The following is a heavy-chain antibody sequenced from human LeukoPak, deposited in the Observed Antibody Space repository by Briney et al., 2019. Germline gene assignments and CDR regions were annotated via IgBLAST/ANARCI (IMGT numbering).Heavy chain of an antibody. CDR1: GGSISSSSYY. CDR2: IYYSGST. Sequence: PSETLSLTCTVSGGSISSSSYYWGWIRQPPGKGLEWIGYIYYSGSTNYKSSLKSRVTISVDTSKNQFSLKLNSVTAADTAVYYCARSVEGYCSGGSCYSYSYYMDVWGKGTTVTVSS. J-gene: IGHJ6*03. V-gene: IGHV4-61*05. D-gene: IGHD2-15*01. CDR3: ARSVEGYCSGGSCYSYSYYMDV.